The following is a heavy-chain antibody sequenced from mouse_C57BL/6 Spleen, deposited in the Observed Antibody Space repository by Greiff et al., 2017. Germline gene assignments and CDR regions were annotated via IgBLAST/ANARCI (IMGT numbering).Heavy chain of an antibody. CDR1: GYSITSGYD. J-gene: IGHJ1*03. CDR3: ARDYYGSYWYFDV. D-gene: IGHD1-1*01. V-gene: IGHV3-1*01. Sequence: EVQLQESGPGMVKPSQSLSLTCTVTGYSITSGYDWHWIRHFPGNKLEWMGYISYSGSTNYNPSPKSRISITHDTSKNHFFLKLNSVTTEYTATXYCARDYYGSYWYFDVWGTGTTVTVSS. CDR2: ISYSGST.